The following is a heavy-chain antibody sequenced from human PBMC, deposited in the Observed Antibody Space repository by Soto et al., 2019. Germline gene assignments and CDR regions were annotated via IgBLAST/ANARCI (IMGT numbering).Heavy chain of an antibody. CDR1: GHTFTSYG. CDR3: ARGSYSSGWQKPNLDY. D-gene: IGHD6-19*01. CDR2: ISAYNGNT. V-gene: IGHV1-18*01. J-gene: IGHJ4*02. Sequence: ASVKVSCKASGHTFTSYGISWVRQAPGQGLEWMGWISAYNGNTNYAQKLQGRVTMTTDTSTSTAYMELRSLRSDDTAVYYCARGSYSSGWQKPNLDYWGQGTLVTVSS.